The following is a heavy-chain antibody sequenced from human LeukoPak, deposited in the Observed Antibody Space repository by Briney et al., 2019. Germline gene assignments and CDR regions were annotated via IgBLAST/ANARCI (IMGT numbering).Heavy chain of an antibody. CDR2: IRQDGSEK. Sequence: GGSLRLSCQASGLTFITYGMSWVRQVPGKGLEWVATIRQDGSEKYYVDSVKGRFTISRDNSKNTLYLQMNSLRAEDTAVYYCATPSPYYYDTSGYYPLDYWGQGTLVTVSS. CDR3: ATPSPYYYDTSGYYPLDY. D-gene: IGHD3-22*01. CDR1: GLTFITYG. V-gene: IGHV3-7*03. J-gene: IGHJ4*02.